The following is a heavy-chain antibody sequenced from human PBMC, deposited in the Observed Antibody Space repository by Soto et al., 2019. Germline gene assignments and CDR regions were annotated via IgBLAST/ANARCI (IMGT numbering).Heavy chain of an antibody. CDR1: GFTFTSSA. V-gene: IGHV1-58*02. CDR3: AAGKVVPAAIYYYYYYGMDV. Sequence: QMQLVQSGPEVKKPGTSVKVSCKASGFTFTSSAMQWVRQARGQRLEWIGWIVVGSGNTNYAQKFQERVTITRDMSTSTAYMELCSLRSEDTAVYYCAAGKVVPAAIYYYYYYGMDVWGQGTTVTVSS. CDR2: IVVGSGNT. D-gene: IGHD2-2*02. J-gene: IGHJ6*02.